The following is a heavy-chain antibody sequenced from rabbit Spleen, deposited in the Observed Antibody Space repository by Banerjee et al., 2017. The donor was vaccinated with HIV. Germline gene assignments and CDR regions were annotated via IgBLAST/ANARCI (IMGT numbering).Heavy chain of an antibody. D-gene: IGHD8-1*01. CDR3: ARGDAGGGYGFNL. CDR1: GFSISSSYW. CDR2: IAASSTDNT. V-gene: IGHV1S45*01. Sequence: QEQLVESGGGLVQPEGSLTLTCTASGFSISSSYWMCWVRQTPGKGLEWIASIAASSTDNTWYASWAKGRFTISKTSSTTVTLQMTSLTAADTATYFCARGDAGGGYGFNLWGPGDPGHRL. J-gene: IGHJ4*01.